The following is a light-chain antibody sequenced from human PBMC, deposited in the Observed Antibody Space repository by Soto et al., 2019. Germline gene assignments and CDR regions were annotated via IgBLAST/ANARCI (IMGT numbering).Light chain of an antibody. CDR3: QQYNYGPIT. Sequence: IVMTQSPATLSVSPGERATLSCRASQSVSSTLAWYQQRPGQAPRLLIYGASTRATGIPARFSGSGSGTEFTLTISSLQSEDFAVYYCQQYNYGPITLGQETRLEIK. V-gene: IGKV3-15*01. CDR2: GAS. J-gene: IGKJ5*01. CDR1: QSVSST.